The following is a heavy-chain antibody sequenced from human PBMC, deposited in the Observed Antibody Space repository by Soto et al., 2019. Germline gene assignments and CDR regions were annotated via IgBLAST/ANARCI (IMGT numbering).Heavy chain of an antibody. CDR1: GYTFTSYG. Sequence: ASVKVSCKASGYTFTSYGISWVRQAPGQGLEWMGWVSAYTGSTYYNPSLKSRVTISVDTSKNQFSLKLSSVTAADTAVYYCARGRATETTFDYWGQGTLVTVSS. CDR2: VSAYTGST. D-gene: IGHD1-1*01. J-gene: IGHJ4*02. V-gene: IGHV1-18*01. CDR3: ARGRATETTFDY.